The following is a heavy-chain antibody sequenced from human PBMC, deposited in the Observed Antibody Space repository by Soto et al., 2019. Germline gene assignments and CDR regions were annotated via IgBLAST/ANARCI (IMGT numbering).Heavy chain of an antibody. CDR3: ARSHYFDSGTYACDV. CDR1: GFTFSTHW. CDR2: INSGGSTT. Sequence: GGSLSLSCTASGFTFSTHWMHWVRQAPGKGLVWVSRINSGGSTTNYADSAKGRFTISRDNAKNTLYLQMNSLRAEDTAVYFCARSHYFDSGTYACDVWGQGTLVTVSS. D-gene: IGHD3-10*01. J-gene: IGHJ3*01. V-gene: IGHV3-74*01.